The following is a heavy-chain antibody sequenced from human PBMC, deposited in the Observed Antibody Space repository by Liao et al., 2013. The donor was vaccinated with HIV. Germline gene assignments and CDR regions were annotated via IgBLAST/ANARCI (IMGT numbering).Heavy chain of an antibody. J-gene: IGHJ3*02. CDR3: ARNGIVATISDAFDI. CDR2: INHSGST. V-gene: IGHV4-34*01. Sequence: QVQLQQWGAGLLKSSETLSLTCAVYGGSFSAYYWTWIRQPPGKGLEWIGEINHSGSTNYSPSLNSRVTISVDTSKNQFSLKLSSVTAADTAVYYCARNGIVATISDAFDIWGQGTLVTVSS. D-gene: IGHD5-12*01. CDR1: GGSFSAYY.